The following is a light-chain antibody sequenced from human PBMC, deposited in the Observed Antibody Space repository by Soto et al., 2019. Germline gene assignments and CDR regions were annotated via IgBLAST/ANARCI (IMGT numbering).Light chain of an antibody. CDR3: QQYKDWFSIT. CDR1: QSVSSK. V-gene: IGKV3-15*01. J-gene: IGKJ5*01. Sequence: EILLTQSPATLSVSPGERATLSCRASQSVSSKLAWYQQRPGQSPRLLIYGASTRATDIPARFSGSGSGTEFTLTISSLQSEDFAVYYCQQYKDWFSITFGQGTRLEIK. CDR2: GAS.